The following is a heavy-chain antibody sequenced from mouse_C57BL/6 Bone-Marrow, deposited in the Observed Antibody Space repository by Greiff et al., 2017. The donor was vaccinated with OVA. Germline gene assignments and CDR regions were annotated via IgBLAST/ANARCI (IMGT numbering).Heavy chain of an antibody. CDR2: IYPGGGSP. D-gene: IGHD1-1*01. CDR3: ARSLNYYGSSYLSLAY. CDR1: GYTFTNYW. J-gene: IGHJ3*01. Sequence: VKLMESGAELVRPGTSVKMSCKASGYTFTNYWLGWAKQRPGHGLEWIGDIYPGGGSPNYNEKFQGTATLTADKSYSTAYMQFSSLTSEDAAIYYCARSLNYYGSSYLSLAYWGQGTLVTVSA. V-gene: IGHV1-63*01.